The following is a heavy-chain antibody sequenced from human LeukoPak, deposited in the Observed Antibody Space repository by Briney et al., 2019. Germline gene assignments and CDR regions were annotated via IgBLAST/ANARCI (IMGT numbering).Heavy chain of an antibody. J-gene: IGHJ4*02. D-gene: IGHD3-22*01. CDR1: GGSISSSRYY. CDR2: LSYSGST. CDR3: ARGTWYYDSSGYPY. V-gene: IGHV4-39*07. Sequence: PSETLSLTCTVSGGSISSSRYYWGWIRQPPGKGLEWIGGLSYSGSTSYNPSLKSRVTISVDTSKNQFSLKLSSVTAADTAVYYCARGTWYYDSSGYPYWGQGTLVTVSS.